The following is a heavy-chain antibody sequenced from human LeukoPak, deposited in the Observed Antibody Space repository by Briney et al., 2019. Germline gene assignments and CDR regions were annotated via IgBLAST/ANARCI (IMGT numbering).Heavy chain of an antibody. CDR1: GFTFSSYV. CDR3: AREVVGATPSSKYFQH. Sequence: GGSLRLSCAASGFTFSSYVMHWVRQAPGKGLEWVAVIKYDGSNKYYADSVKGRFTISRDNSKNTLYLQMNSLRAEDTAVYYCAREVVGATPSSKYFQHWGQGTLVTVSS. CDR2: IKYDGSNK. D-gene: IGHD1-26*01. J-gene: IGHJ1*01. V-gene: IGHV3-30*04.